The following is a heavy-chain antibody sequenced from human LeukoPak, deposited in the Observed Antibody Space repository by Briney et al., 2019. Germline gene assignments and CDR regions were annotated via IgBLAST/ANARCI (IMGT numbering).Heavy chain of an antibody. CDR1: GGSFSGYY. CDR2: INHSGST. Sequence: SETLSLTCAVYGGSFSGYYWSWIRQPPGKGLEWIGEINHSGSTNYNPSLKSRVTMSVDTSKNQFSLKLSSVTAADTAVYYCARQLAWFYPHDYWGQGTLVTVSS. V-gene: IGHV4-34*01. D-gene: IGHD6-6*01. J-gene: IGHJ4*02. CDR3: ARQLAWFYPHDY.